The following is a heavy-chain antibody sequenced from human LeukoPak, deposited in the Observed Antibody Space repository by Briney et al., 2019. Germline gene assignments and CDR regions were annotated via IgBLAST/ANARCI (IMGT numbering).Heavy chain of an antibody. CDR1: GFTFRNYW. V-gene: IGHV3-21*01. CDR3: ARENDGFDI. CDR2: ISSSSSYI. Sequence: GSLRLSCAASGFTFRNYWMSWVRQGPGKGLEWVSSISSSSSYIYYADSVKGRFTISRDNAKNSLYLQLNSLRAEDTAVYYCARENDGFDIWGQGTMVTVSS. J-gene: IGHJ3*02.